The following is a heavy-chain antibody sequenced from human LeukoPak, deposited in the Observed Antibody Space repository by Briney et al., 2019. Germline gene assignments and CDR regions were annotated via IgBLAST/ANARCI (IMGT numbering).Heavy chain of an antibody. J-gene: IGHJ6*03. V-gene: IGHV4-39*07. Sequence: SETLSLTCTVSGGSISSGSYYWSWIRQPPGKGLEWIGEINHSGSTNYNPSLESRVTISVDTSKNQFSLNLSSVTAADTAVYYCARHVVPAAIFSPYYMDVWGKGTTVTISS. D-gene: IGHD2-2*01. CDR1: GGSISSGSYY. CDR3: ARHVVPAAIFSPYYMDV. CDR2: INHSGST.